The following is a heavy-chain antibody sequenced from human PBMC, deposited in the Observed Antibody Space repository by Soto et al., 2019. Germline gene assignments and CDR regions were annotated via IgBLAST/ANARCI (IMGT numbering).Heavy chain of an antibody. CDR2: IYYSGST. CDR1: GGSISSDDYY. J-gene: IGHJ3*02. V-gene: IGHV4-31*03. D-gene: IGHD6-19*01. Sequence: QVQLQESGPGRVKPSQTLALTCTVSGGSISSDDYYWSWIRQHPGKGLEWIGYIYYSGSTDFNPSLKNRASISLDTSKNQFSLKLSSVTAADTAMYYCARDPHSSAAFDIWGQGTMVTVSS. CDR3: ARDPHSSAAFDI.